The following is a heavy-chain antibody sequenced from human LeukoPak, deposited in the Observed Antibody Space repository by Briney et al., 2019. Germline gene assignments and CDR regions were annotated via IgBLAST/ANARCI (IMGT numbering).Heavy chain of an antibody. Sequence: SETLSLTCTVSGGSISSYYWSWIRQPPGKGLEWIGYIYYSGSTNYNPSLKSRVTISVDTSKNQFSLKLSSVTAADTAVYYCARGSDSSGWGDCYYGMDVWGQGTTVTVSS. CDR3: ARGSDSSGWGDCYYGMDV. CDR1: GGSISSYY. D-gene: IGHD6-19*01. CDR2: IYYSGST. J-gene: IGHJ6*02. V-gene: IGHV4-59*01.